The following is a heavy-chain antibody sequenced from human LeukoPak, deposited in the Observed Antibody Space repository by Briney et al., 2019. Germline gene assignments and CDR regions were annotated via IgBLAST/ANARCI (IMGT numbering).Heavy chain of an antibody. CDR3: ARVVAVAGTDQFDY. CDR2: IYSDGTT. D-gene: IGHD6-19*01. CDR1: GFTVSSSY. Sequence: PGGSLRLSCAASGFTVSSSYMSWVRQAPGKGLEWVSVIYSDGTTYYADSVKGRFTISRDNSKNTLYLQMNILRAEDTAVYYCARVVAVAGTDQFDYWGQGTLVTVSS. J-gene: IGHJ4*02. V-gene: IGHV3-66*01.